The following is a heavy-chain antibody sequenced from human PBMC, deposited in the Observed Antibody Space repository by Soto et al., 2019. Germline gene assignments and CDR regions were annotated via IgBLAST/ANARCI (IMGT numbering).Heavy chain of an antibody. Sequence: QVQLVQSGAEVKKIGASVKVSCKASGYTFNNYGVSWVRQAPGQGLEWMGWISTYNGNTNYAQKFQGRVTMTTDTSTNTAYMELRSLRSDDTAVYYCARVAAPRMVTFGEAIADRDAYWGQVALVTVSS. D-gene: IGHD3-16*01. CDR2: ISTYNGNT. CDR1: GYTFNNYG. V-gene: IGHV1-18*01. J-gene: IGHJ4*02. CDR3: ARVAAPRMVTFGEAIADRDAY.